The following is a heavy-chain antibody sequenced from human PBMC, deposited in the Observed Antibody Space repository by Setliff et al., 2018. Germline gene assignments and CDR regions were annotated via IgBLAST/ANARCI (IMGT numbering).Heavy chain of an antibody. CDR2: ININNFNT. V-gene: IGHV1-18*01. D-gene: IGHD3-22*01. CDR1: GYTFTNFG. CDR3: ARINFYVSSGYYYAPEL. J-gene: IGHJ4*02. Sequence: ASVKVSCKASGYTFTNFGITWVRQAPGQGLEWMGWININNFNTQYAQKFQGRVTVTTDTSTTTAYMELRSLRADDTAVYYCARINFYVSSGYYYAPELWGQGTTVTVSS.